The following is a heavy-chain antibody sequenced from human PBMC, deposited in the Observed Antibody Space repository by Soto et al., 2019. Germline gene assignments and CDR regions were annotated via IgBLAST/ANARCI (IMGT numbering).Heavy chain of an antibody. CDR1: GVSISSGGYY. CDR3: ASVIGGGSEYYLDY. Sequence: SETLSLTCTVSGVSISSGGYYWGWIRQHPGKGLEWIGNIYYSGRTYYNPSLKSRVIMSVDTSKNHFSLKLSSVTAADTAMYYCASVIGGGSEYYLDYWGQGTLVTVSS. V-gene: IGHV4-31*03. CDR2: IYYSGRT. D-gene: IGHD5-12*01. J-gene: IGHJ4*02.